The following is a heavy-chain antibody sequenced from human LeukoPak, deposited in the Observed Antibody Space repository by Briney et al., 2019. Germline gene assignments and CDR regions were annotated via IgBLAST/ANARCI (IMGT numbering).Heavy chain of an antibody. D-gene: IGHD6-13*01. CDR1: GGTFSSYA. V-gene: IGHV1-69*05. CDR3: ASGGGGSSWYYYFDY. Sequence: SVKVSFKASGGTFSSYAISWVRQAPGQGLEWMGGIIPIFGTANYAQKFQGRVTITTDESTSTAYMELSSLRSEDTAVYYCASGGGGSSWYYYFDYWGQGTLVTVSS. J-gene: IGHJ4*02. CDR2: IIPIFGTA.